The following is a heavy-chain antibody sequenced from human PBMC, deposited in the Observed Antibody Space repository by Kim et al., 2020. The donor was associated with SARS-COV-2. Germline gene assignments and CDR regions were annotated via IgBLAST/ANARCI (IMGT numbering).Heavy chain of an antibody. V-gene: IGHV3-30*03. Sequence: GGSLRLSCAASGFTFSSYGMHWVRQAPGKGLEWVAVISYDGSNKYYADSVKGRFTISRDNSKNTLYLQMNSLRAEDTAVYYCARMILTGYYSDYWGQGTLVTVSS. J-gene: IGHJ4*02. CDR3: ARMILTGYYSDY. CDR2: ISYDGSNK. D-gene: IGHD3-9*01. CDR1: GFTFSSYG.